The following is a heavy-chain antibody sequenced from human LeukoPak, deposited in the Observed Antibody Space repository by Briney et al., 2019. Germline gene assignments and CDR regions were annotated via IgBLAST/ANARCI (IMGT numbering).Heavy chain of an antibody. V-gene: IGHV1-2*04. CDR1: GYTFTGYY. CDR3: ARELLRSDGFDY. J-gene: IGHJ4*02. D-gene: IGHD1-26*01. CDR2: INPNSGGT. Sequence: ASVKVSCKASGYTFTGYYMHWVRQAPGQGLEWMGWINPNSGGTNYAQKFQGWVTMTRDTSISTAYMEVSSLRSEDTAVYYCARELLRSDGFDYWGQGTLVTVSS.